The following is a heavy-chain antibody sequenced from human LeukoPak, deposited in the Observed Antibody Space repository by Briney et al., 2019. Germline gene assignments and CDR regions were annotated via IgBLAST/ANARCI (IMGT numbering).Heavy chain of an antibody. CDR1: GGPISSSSYY. J-gene: IGHJ4*02. CDR3: ARHSSPLNYFDY. D-gene: IGHD6-13*01. V-gene: IGHV4-39*01. Sequence: SETLSLTCTVSGGPISSSSYYWGWIRQPPGKGLEWIGSIYYSGSTYYNPSLKSRVTISVDTSKNQFSLKLCSVTAADTAVYYCARHSSPLNYFDYWGQGTLVTVSS. CDR2: IYYSGST.